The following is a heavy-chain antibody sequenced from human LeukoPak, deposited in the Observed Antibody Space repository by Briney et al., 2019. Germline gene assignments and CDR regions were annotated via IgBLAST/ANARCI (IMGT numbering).Heavy chain of an antibody. CDR1: GGSISSGGYY. V-gene: IGHV4-31*03. D-gene: IGHD1-1*01. CDR2: IYYSGST. Sequence: SETLSLTCTVSGGSISSGGYYWSWIRQHPGKGLEWIGYIYYSGSTYYNPSLKSRVTISVDTSKNQFSLKLSSVTAADTAVYYCARGLERRRWYYFDYWGQGTLVTVSS. CDR3: ARGLERRRWYYFDY. J-gene: IGHJ4*02.